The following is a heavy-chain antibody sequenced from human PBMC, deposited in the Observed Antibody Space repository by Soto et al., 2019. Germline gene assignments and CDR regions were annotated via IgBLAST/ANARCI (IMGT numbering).Heavy chain of an antibody. J-gene: IGHJ6*04. CDR3: ARLSDGDMVLDV. Sequence: NPSETLSLTCTVSGGSISSYYWSWIRQPPGKGLEWIGYIYYSGSTNYNPSLKSRVTISVDTSKNQFSLKLSSVTAADTAVYYCARLSDGDMVLDVWGKGTTVTVSS. CDR1: GGSISSYY. V-gene: IGHV4-59*08. D-gene: IGHD4-17*01. CDR2: IYYSGST.